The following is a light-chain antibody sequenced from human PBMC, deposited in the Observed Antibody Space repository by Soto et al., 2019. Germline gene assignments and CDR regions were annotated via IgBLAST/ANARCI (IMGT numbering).Light chain of an antibody. CDR3: QQYSSSTWT. V-gene: IGKV3-20*01. J-gene: IGKJ1*01. Sequence: EIVMTQSPATLSVSPGERASLSCRASQSVNMNLAWYQPTFGQAPRLLIYGASSRATGIPDRFSGSGSVTDFTLTIRRLERQTSAVYHCQQYSSSTWTSGRGTEGQIK. CDR2: GAS. CDR1: QSVNMN.